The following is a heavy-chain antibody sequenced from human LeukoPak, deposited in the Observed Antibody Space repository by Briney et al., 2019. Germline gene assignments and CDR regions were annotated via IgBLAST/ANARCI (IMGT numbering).Heavy chain of an antibody. Sequence: GESLKISCKGSGYSFTSYWIGWVRQMPGKGLEWMGIIYPGDSDTRYSPSFQGQVTISADKSISTAYLQWSSLKASDTAMYYWARHGGAYCGGDCQFDYWGQGTLVTVSS. J-gene: IGHJ4*02. CDR2: IYPGDSDT. CDR1: GYSFTSYW. CDR3: ARHGGAYCGGDCQFDY. D-gene: IGHD2-21*02. V-gene: IGHV5-51*01.